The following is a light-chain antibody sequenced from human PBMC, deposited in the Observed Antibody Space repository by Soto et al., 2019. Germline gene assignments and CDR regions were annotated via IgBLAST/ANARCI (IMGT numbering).Light chain of an antibody. CDR3: SSYAGSNNSYV. Sequence: QSVLTQPPSASGSPGQSVTISCTGTSSDVGGYNYVSWYQQHPGKAPKLMIYEVSKRPSGVPDRFSGSKSGNTASLTGSGLQAEDEADYYCSSYAGSNNSYVFGTGTKVTVL. CDR1: SSDVGGYNY. J-gene: IGLJ1*01. CDR2: EVS. V-gene: IGLV2-8*01.